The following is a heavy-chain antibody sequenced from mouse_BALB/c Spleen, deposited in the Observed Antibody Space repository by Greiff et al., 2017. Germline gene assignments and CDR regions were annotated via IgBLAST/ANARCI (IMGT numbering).Heavy chain of an antibody. Sequence: EVKLVESGPELVKPGASVKISCKASGYTFTDYNMHWVKQSHGKSLEWIGYIYPYNGGTGYNQKFKSKATLTVDNSSSTAYMELRSLTSEDSAVYYFARWVYGNYFDYWGQGTTLTVSS. CDR3: ARWVYGNYFDY. V-gene: IGHV1S29*02. D-gene: IGHD2-1*01. CDR1: GYTFTDYN. J-gene: IGHJ2*01. CDR2: IYPYNGGT.